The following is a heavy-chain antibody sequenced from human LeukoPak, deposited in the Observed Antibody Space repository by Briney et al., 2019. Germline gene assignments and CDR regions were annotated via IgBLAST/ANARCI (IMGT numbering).Heavy chain of an antibody. CDR1: GFTFSSYG. Sequence: PGGSLRLSCAASGFTFSSYGMHWVRQAPGKGPEYVSAISSNGGSTYYANSVKGRFIISRDNSKNMLYLQMGSLRAEDMAVYYCAKAPGSPADYYYYMDVWGKGTTVTVS. J-gene: IGHJ6*03. D-gene: IGHD3-10*01. CDR2: ISSNGGST. V-gene: IGHV3-64*01. CDR3: AKAPGSPADYYYYMDV.